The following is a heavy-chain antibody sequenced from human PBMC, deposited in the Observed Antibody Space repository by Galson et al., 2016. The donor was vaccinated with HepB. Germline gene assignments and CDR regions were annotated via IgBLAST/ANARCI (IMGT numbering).Heavy chain of an antibody. CDR2: IYSGGRR. CDR1: DFTVSTKY. CDR3: AGEGRSSSWYNFDY. D-gene: IGHD6-13*01. Sequence: SLRLSCAASDFTVSTKYMSWVRQAPGKGLEWVSVIYSGGRRYYADSVKGRFTISRDTSKNTLYLQMNNLRADDTAVYYCAGEGRSSSWYNFDYWGQGTLVTVSS. V-gene: IGHV3-53*01. J-gene: IGHJ4*02.